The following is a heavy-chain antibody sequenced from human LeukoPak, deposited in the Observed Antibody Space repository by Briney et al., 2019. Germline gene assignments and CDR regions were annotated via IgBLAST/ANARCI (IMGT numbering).Heavy chain of an antibody. Sequence: SETLSLTCTVSGGSISSYYWSWIRQPPGKGLEWIGYIYYSGSTNYNPSLKSRVTISVDTSKNQFSLKLNSVTAADTAVYYCARDSGADYGDLLDAFDIWGQGTMVTVSS. CDR1: GGSISSYY. V-gene: IGHV4-59*12. J-gene: IGHJ3*02. D-gene: IGHD4-17*01. CDR3: ARDSGADYGDLLDAFDI. CDR2: IYYSGST.